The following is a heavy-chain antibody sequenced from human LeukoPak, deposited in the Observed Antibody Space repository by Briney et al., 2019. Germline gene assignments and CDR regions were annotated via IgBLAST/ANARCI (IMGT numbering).Heavy chain of an antibody. CDR2: ISYDGSNK. D-gene: IGHD3-22*01. J-gene: IGHJ3*02. Sequence: GGSLRLSCAASGFTFSSYGMHWVRQAPGKGLKWVAVISYDGSNKYYADSVKGRFTISRDNSKNTLYLQMNSLRAEDTAVYYCAKDFSRGYNAFDIWGQGTMVTVSS. CDR3: AKDFSRGYNAFDI. V-gene: IGHV3-30*18. CDR1: GFTFSSYG.